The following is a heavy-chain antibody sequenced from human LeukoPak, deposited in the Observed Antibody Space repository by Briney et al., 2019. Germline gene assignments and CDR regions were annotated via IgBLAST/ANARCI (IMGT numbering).Heavy chain of an antibody. CDR2: IYTSGST. CDR3: ARDYVLHWFDP. J-gene: IGHJ5*02. Sequence: SETLSLTCTVSGGSISSYYWSWIGQPAGEGVEGIGGIYTSGSTNYNPSLTSRVTISVATSNNQFSLKLSSVTAADTAVYYCARDYVLHWFDPWGQGTLVTVSS. D-gene: IGHD3-16*01. CDR1: GGSISSYY. V-gene: IGHV4-4*07.